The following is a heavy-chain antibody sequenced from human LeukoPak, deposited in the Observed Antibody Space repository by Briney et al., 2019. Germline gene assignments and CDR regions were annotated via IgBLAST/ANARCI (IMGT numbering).Heavy chain of an antibody. Sequence: GGSLRLSCAASGFTVSSNYMSWVRQAPGKGLEWVSVIYSGGSTYYADSVKGRFTISRDNSKNTLYLQMNSLRAEDTAVYYCARDNAAGKDPSWFDPWGQGTLVTVSS. D-gene: IGHD6-13*01. CDR2: IYSGGST. V-gene: IGHV3-53*01. CDR1: GFTVSSNY. J-gene: IGHJ5*02. CDR3: ARDNAAGKDPSWFDP.